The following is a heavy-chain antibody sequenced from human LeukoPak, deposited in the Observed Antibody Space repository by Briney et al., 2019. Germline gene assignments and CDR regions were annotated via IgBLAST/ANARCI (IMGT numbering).Heavy chain of an antibody. CDR3: AKDPRPYCSGGSCYSYFDY. CDR1: GFTFSSYE. J-gene: IGHJ4*02. CDR2: ISSSGSTI. V-gene: IGHV3-48*03. D-gene: IGHD2-15*01. Sequence: PGGSLRLSCAASGFTFSSYEMNWVRQAPGKGLEWVSYISSSGSTIYYADSVKGRFTISRDNSKNTLYLQMNSLRAEDTAVYYCAKDPRPYCSGGSCYSYFDYWGQGTLVTVSS.